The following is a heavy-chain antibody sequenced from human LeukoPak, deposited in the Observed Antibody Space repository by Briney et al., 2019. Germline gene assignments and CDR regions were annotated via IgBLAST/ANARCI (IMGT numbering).Heavy chain of an antibody. CDR3: ACSPAYSGYAQFDI. J-gene: IGHJ3*02. D-gene: IGHD5-12*01. CDR1: GGSISSYY. V-gene: IGHV4-59*08. CDR2: IYYSGST. Sequence: PSETLSLTCTVSGGSISSYYWSWIRQPPGKGLEWIGYIYYSGSTNYNPSLKSRVTISVDTSKNQFSLKLSSVTAADTAVYYCACSPAYSGYAQFDIWGQGPMVTVSS.